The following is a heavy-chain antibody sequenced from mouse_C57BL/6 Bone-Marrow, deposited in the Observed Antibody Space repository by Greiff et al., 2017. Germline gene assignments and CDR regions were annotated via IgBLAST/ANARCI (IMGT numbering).Heavy chain of an antibody. Sequence: EVKVVESGGDLVKPGGSLKLSCAASGFTFSSYGMSWVRQTPDKRLEWVATISSGGSYTYYPDSVKGRFTISRDNAKNTLYLQMSSLKSEDTAMYYCARHDTYYAMDYWGQGTSVTVSS. V-gene: IGHV5-6*01. CDR2: ISSGGSYT. J-gene: IGHJ4*01. CDR1: GFTFSSYG. CDR3: ARHDTYYAMDY.